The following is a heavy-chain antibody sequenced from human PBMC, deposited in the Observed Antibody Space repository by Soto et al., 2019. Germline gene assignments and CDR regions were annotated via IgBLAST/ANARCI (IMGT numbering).Heavy chain of an antibody. V-gene: IGHV3-13*01. J-gene: IGHJ6*03. CDR1: GFTFSSYD. D-gene: IGHD2-2*01. CDR3: ARGPAATQGYYYYYMDV. CDR2: IGTAGDT. Sequence: EVQLVESGGGLVQPGGSLRLSCAASGFTFSSYDMHWVGQATGKGLEWVSAIGTAGDTYYPGSVKGRFTISRENAKNSLYLQMNSLRAGDTAVYYCARGPAATQGYYYYYMDVWGKGTTVTVSS.